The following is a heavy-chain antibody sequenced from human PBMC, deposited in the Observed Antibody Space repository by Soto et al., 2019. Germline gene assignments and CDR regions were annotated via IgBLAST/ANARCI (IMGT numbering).Heavy chain of an antibody. V-gene: IGHV3-30-3*01. CDR1: GFTFSSYA. CDR2: ISYDGSNK. D-gene: IGHD1-26*01. Sequence: QVQLVESGGGVVQPGRSLRLSCAASGFTFSSYAMHWVRQAPGKGLEWVAVISYDGSNKYYADSVKGRVTIARDNSKNTVYLEMSSLRAEDTAVYYCARERQWELRPLDYCYYYGMDVWGQGTTVTVSS. CDR3: ARERQWELRPLDYCYYYGMDV. J-gene: IGHJ6*02.